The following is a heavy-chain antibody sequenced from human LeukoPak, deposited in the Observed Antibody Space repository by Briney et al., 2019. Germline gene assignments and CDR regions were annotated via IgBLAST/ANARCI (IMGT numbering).Heavy chain of an antibody. Sequence: GGSLRLSCDASGFTFSIYAMSWVRQGTGKGLEWVSSITSSGEATYYADSGKGRFTISRDNSRYTLFLQMNSLTAEDTAVYYCAKDRPNYYHSNGHYYRRDGDSWGQGTLVTVSS. CDR3: AKDRPNYYHSNGHYYRRDGDS. CDR1: GFTFSIYA. V-gene: IGHV3-23*01. CDR2: ITSSGEAT. J-gene: IGHJ4*02. D-gene: IGHD3-22*01.